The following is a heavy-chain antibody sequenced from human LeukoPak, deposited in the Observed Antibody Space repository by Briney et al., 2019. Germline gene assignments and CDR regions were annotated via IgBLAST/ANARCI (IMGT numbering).Heavy chain of an antibody. Sequence: PGGSLRLSCAASGFTFDDYGMTWVRQAPGKGLEWVSGITWNGGSAGYAASVKGRFTISRDNAKNSLYLQMNSLRAEDTAVYYCARGGTSGYSSSLHFWGGNYYFDYWGQGTLVTVSS. V-gene: IGHV3-20*04. D-gene: IGHD6-13*01. CDR1: GFTFDDYG. J-gene: IGHJ4*02. CDR3: ARGGTSGYSSSLHFWGGNYYFDY. CDR2: ITWNGGSA.